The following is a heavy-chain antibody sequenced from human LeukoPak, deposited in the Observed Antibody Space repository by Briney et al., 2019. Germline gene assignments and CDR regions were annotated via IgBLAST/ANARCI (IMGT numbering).Heavy chain of an antibody. V-gene: IGHV1-24*01. D-gene: IGHD3-22*01. CDR1: GYTLTELS. CDR2: FDPEDGET. J-gene: IGHJ3*02. Sequence: ASVTVSCTVSGYTLTELSMHWVRQAPGKGLEWMGGFDPEDGETIYAQKFLGRVTMTEDTSTDTAYMELSSLRSEDTAVYYCATVVGYYLARVAGDAFDIWGQGTMVTVSS. CDR3: ATVVGYYLARVAGDAFDI.